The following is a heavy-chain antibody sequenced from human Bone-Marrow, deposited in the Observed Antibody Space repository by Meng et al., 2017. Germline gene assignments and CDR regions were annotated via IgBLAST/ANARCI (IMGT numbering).Heavy chain of an antibody. CDR2: IYYSGST. Sequence: GQLPGSGPRLVKPSPALFLTCTVSCGSTRSGGYYWSWTRQHPGKRLEWIGYIYYSGSTYYNPSLKSRVTISVDTSKNQFSLKLSSVTAADTAVYYCARGYGSGSSSDWFDPWGQGTLVTVSS. J-gene: IGHJ5*02. CDR1: CGSTRSGGYY. CDR3: ARGYGSGSSSDWFDP. V-gene: IGHV4-31*03. D-gene: IGHD3-10*01.